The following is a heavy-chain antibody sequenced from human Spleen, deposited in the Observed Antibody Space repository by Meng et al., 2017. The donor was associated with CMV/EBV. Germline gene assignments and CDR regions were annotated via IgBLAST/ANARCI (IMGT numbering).Heavy chain of an antibody. CDR2: IIPIFGPA. CDR1: GGTCSSYA. V-gene: IGHV1-69*05. J-gene: IGHJ4*02. CDR3: ARGRDKYSYGQTPFDD. Sequence: SVKVSCKASGGTCSSYAISWVRQAPGQGLEWMGGIIPIFGPANYAQKFQGRVTITTDESTSTAYMELSSLRSEDTAVYYCARGRDKYSYGQTPFDDWGQGTLVTVSS. D-gene: IGHD5-18*01.